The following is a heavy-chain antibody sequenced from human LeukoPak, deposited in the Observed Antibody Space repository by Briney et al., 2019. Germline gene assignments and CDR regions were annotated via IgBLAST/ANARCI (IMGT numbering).Heavy chain of an antibody. CDR1: GYSFSIYG. CDR2: ISASDGTT. V-gene: IGHV1-18*01. D-gene: IGHD4-17*01. Sequence: ASVKVSCKASGYSFSIYGITWARQAPGQGLEYLGWISASDGTTNYAQKVQDRVTMTTDTSTSTAYLELRSLRSEDAAVYYCARCGAAVTTHFSHWGQGTLVTVSS. J-gene: IGHJ4*02. CDR3: ARCGAAVTTHFSH.